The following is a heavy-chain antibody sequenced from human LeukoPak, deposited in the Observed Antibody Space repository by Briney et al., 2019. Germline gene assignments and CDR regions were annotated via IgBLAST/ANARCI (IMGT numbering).Heavy chain of an antibody. CDR1: GFSFEDYG. Sequence: GRSLRHSCAASGFSFEDYGMHWVRPAPGKGLEWVAGISWDSGSIGHAVSLKGRFTISRDNAKNYLYLQMNILTMEDTAMYYCGKFISGSYGGYFDYWGQGILVTVSS. V-gene: IGHV3-9*01. CDR2: ISWDSGSI. D-gene: IGHD3-10*01. J-gene: IGHJ4*02. CDR3: GKFISGSYGGYFDY.